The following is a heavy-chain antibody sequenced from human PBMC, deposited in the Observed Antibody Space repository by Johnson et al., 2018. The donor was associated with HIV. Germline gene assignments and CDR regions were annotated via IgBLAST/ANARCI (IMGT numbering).Heavy chain of an antibody. J-gene: IGHJ3*02. CDR1: GLTFSAYA. V-gene: IGHV3-23*03. CDR2: IIYSGGST. CDR3: ARVASGAFDI. D-gene: IGHD3-3*01. Sequence: VQLLESGGGLVQPGGSLRLSCAASGLTFSAYATSWVRQAPGKGLEWVSIIYSGGSTYYADSVKGRFTISRYNSKNTLYLQMNSLRAEDTAVYYCARVASGAFDIWGQGTMVTVSS.